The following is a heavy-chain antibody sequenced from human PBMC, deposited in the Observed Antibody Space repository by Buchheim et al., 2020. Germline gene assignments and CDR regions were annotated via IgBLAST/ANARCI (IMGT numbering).Heavy chain of an antibody. CDR2: ISSSSSTI. J-gene: IGHJ5*02. CDR1: GFTFSSYS. V-gene: IGHV3-48*01. CDR3: ARDPERRAWYYYDSSGYYGWFDP. Sequence: EVQLVESGGGLVQPGGSLRLSCAASGFTFSSYSMNWVRQAPGKGLEWVSYISSSSSTIYYADSVKGRFTISRDNAKNSLYLQMNSLRAEDTAVYYCARDPERRAWYYYDSSGYYGWFDPWGQGTL. D-gene: IGHD3-22*01.